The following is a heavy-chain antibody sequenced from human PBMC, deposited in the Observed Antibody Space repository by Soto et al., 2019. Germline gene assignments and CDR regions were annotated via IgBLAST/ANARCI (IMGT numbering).Heavy chain of an antibody. J-gene: IGHJ4*02. CDR3: ARRYLSYANGYYFDY. D-gene: IGHD2-2*01. CDR1: GFTFSDYY. CDR2: ISSSSSYT. V-gene: IGHV3-11*06. Sequence: CGCLRLSWAASGFTFSDYYMSWIRQAPGKGLEWVSYISSSSSYTNYADSVKGRFTISRDNAKNSLYLQMNSLRAEDAAVYYCARRYLSYANGYYFDYWGQGTLVTVSS.